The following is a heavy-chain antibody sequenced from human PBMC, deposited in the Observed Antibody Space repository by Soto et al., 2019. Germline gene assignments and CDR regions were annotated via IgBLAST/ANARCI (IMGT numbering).Heavy chain of an antibody. J-gene: IGHJ4*02. CDR3: ARIRSCTNGVCQRSKYYFDY. CDR2: ISSSSSTI. Sequence: EVQLVESGGGLVQPGGSLRLSCAASGFTFSSYSMNWVRQAPGKGLEWVSYISSSSSTIYYADSVKGRFTISRDNAKNSLYLQMNSLRDEDTAVYYCARIRSCTNGVCQRSKYYFDYWGQGTLVTVSS. V-gene: IGHV3-48*02. CDR1: GFTFSSYS. D-gene: IGHD2-8*01.